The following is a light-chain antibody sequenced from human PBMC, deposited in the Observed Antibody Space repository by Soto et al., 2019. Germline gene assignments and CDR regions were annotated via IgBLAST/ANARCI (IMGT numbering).Light chain of an antibody. V-gene: IGKV2-28*01. CDR3: MQALQTPPT. J-gene: IGKJ1*01. CDR1: QSLLHSNGYNY. Sequence: DIVMTQSPLSLPVTPGEPDSISCRSSQSLLHSNGYNYLDWYLQKPGQSPQLLIYLGSNRASGVPDRFSGSGSGTHFTLKISRVEAEDVRVYYCMQALQTPPTFGQGTKVEIK. CDR2: LGS.